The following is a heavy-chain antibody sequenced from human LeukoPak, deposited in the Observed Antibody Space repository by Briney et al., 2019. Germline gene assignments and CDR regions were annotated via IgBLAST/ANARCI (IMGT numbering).Heavy chain of an antibody. D-gene: IGHD3-22*01. CDR2: INPNSGGT. Sequence: ASVKVSCKASGYTFTVYYMHWVRQAPGQGLEWMGRINPNSGGTNYAQKFQGRVTMTRDTSISTAYMELSRLRSDDTAVYYCAREEYYYDSSGYYSPIDYWGQGTLVTVSS. CDR1: GYTFTVYY. J-gene: IGHJ4*02. CDR3: AREEYYYDSSGYYSPIDY. V-gene: IGHV1-2*06.